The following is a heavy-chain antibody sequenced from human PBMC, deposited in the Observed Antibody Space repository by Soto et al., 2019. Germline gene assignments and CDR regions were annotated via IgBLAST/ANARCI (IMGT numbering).Heavy chain of an antibody. CDR3: ARRVVPAARWNGMDV. CDR2: IYHSGST. V-gene: IGHV4-4*02. Sequence: SESLSLTCAVSGGSNSSGNWWSWVRQPPGKGQEWIGEIYHSGSTNYNPSLKSRVTISVDKSKNQFSLKLSSVTAADTAVYYCARRVVPAARWNGMDVWGQGTTVTVSS. J-gene: IGHJ6*02. D-gene: IGHD2-2*01. CDR1: GGSNSSGNW.